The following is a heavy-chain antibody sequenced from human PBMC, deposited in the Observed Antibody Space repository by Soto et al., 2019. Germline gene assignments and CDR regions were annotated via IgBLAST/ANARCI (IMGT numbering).Heavy chain of an antibody. CDR1: GFTFSSYA. Sequence: GGSLRLSCAASGFTFSSYAMSWVRQAPGKGLEWVSAISGSGGSTYYADSVKGRFTISRDNSKNTLYLQMNSLRAEDTAVYYCAKSPAEGSGSYYYYYYYYMDVWGKGTTVTVSS. V-gene: IGHV3-23*01. CDR2: ISGSGGST. J-gene: IGHJ6*03. D-gene: IGHD3-10*01. CDR3: AKSPAEGSGSYYYYYYYYMDV.